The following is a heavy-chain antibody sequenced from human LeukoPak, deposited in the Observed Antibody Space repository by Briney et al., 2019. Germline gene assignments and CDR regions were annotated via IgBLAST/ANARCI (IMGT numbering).Heavy chain of an antibody. CDR3: ARDPGGAHYGMDV. V-gene: IGHV3-21*01. Sequence: PGGSLRLSCAASGFTFSSYSMNWVRQAPGKGLEWVSSISSSSSYIYYADSVKGRFTISRDNAKNSLYLQMDSLRAEDTAVYYCARDPGGAHYGMDVWGQGTTVTVSS. J-gene: IGHJ6*02. D-gene: IGHD1-26*01. CDR1: GFTFSSYS. CDR2: ISSSSSYI.